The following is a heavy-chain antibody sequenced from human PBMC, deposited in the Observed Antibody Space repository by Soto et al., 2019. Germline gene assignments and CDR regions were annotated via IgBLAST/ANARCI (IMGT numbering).Heavy chain of an antibody. CDR1: GDTFRSYA. D-gene: IGHD1-26*01. Sequence: QVQLVQSGAEVKKPGASVKVSCTASGDTFRSYAIHWVRQATGQGLEWMGWVIPNTGNTGYAQKFQGRVTMTKDMSKGSAYMDGNSPTYEDTDIYDCARAYGGGAFDFWGQGTFVSVSS. CDR3: ARAYGGGAFDF. J-gene: IGHJ5*01. V-gene: IGHV1-8*01. CDR2: VIPNTGNT.